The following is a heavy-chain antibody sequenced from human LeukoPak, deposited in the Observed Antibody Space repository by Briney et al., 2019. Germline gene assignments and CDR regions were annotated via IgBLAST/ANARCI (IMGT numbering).Heavy chain of an antibody. Sequence: GGSLRLSCAASGFIFSSYAMHWVRQAPGKGLEWVAVISYDGSNKYYADSVKGRFTISRDNSRNTLCLQMNSLRAEDTAVYYCARGSGYLETFDYWGQGTLITVSS. CDR3: ARGSGYLETFDY. D-gene: IGHD3-22*01. J-gene: IGHJ4*02. V-gene: IGHV3-30*04. CDR1: GFIFSSYA. CDR2: ISYDGSNK.